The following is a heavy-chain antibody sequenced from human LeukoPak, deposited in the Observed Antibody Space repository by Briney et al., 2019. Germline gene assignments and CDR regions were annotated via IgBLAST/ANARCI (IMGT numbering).Heavy chain of an antibody. D-gene: IGHD6-13*01. CDR1: GFTVSSNS. CDR2: IYSGGST. CDR3: ARAKIAAAGSFYYYGLDV. Sequence: GGSLRLSCAASGFTVSSNSMTWVRQDPGKGLEWVSGIYSGGSTYYADSVKGRFTISRDNSKNTLYLQMNSLRAEDTAVYYCARAKIAAAGSFYYYGLDVWGQGTTVTVSS. V-gene: IGHV3-53*01. J-gene: IGHJ6*02.